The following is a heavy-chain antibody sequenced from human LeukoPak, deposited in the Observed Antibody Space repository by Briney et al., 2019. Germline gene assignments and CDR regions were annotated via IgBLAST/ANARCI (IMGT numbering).Heavy chain of an antibody. D-gene: IGHD3-10*01. Sequence: PGGSLRLSCAACGFAFSSYSMSWVRQAPGKALEWVSAISGSGADTYYTDSVKGRFTISRDNSKTTLFLQMNSLRAEDTAIYYCAKDLGGEGGSGFPGQWGQGTLVTVSS. CDR1: GFAFSSYS. J-gene: IGHJ4*02. CDR3: AKDLGGEGGSGFPGQ. CDR2: ISGSGADT. V-gene: IGHV3-23*01.